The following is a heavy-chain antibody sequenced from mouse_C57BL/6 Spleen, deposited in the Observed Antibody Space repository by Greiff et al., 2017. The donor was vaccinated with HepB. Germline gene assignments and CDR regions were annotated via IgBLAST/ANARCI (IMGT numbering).Heavy chain of an antibody. CDR3: ARSYDYEYYYAMDY. CDR2: IYPGDGDT. D-gene: IGHD2-4*01. J-gene: IGHJ4*01. CDR1: GYAFSSYW. V-gene: IGHV1-80*01. Sequence: QVQLKESGAELVKPGASVKISCKASGYAFSSYWMNWVKQRPGKGLEWIGQIYPGDGDTNYNGKFKGKATLTADKSSSTAYMQLSSLTSEDSAVYFCARSYDYEYYYAMDYWGRGTSVTVSS.